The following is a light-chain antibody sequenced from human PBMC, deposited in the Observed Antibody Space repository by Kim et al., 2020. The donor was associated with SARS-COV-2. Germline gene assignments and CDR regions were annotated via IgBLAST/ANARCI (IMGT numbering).Light chain of an antibody. CDR1: NIENKN. CDR3: QVWDRTTV. CDR2: RDI. V-gene: IGLV3-9*01. Sequence: SVALRQPVTITRGRDNIENKNVTWYQQKPGQAPVLVIYRDINRPSGIPERFSGSNSGNAATLTISRAQAGDEADYFCQVWDRTTVFGGGTQLTVL. J-gene: IGLJ2*01.